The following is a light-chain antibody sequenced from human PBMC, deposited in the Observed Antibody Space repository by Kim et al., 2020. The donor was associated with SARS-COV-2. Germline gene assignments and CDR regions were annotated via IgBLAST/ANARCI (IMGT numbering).Light chain of an antibody. J-gene: IGKJ1*01. V-gene: IGKV1-5*03. CDR2: KAS. CDR1: QTVSSW. CDR3: QQYNSHWT. Sequence: QMTQSPSTLSASVGDRVTITCRASQTVSSWLAWYQQKPGKAPKLLIYKASTLETGVPSRFSGSGSGTEFTLTISSLQPDDFATYCCQQYNSHWTFGQGTKVDIK.